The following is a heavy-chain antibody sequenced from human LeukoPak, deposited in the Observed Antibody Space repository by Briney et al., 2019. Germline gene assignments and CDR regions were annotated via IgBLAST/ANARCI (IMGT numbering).Heavy chain of an antibody. Sequence: GESLKISCKASEYSFTTYWIGWVRQTPEKGLEWIGVVYPGDSDTRYNPPFQGQVPISADKSINTAFLQWSSLKVSDTAMYYCVRPAGGHYDYYYMDVWGKGTAVTVSS. CDR1: EYSFTTYW. D-gene: IGHD3-16*01. V-gene: IGHV5-51*01. J-gene: IGHJ6*03. CDR2: VYPGDSDT. CDR3: VRPAGGHYDYYYMDV.